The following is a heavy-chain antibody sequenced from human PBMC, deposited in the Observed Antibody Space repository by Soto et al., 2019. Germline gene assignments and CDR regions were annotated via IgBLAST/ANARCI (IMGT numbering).Heavy chain of an antibody. CDR3: ARVNNEEPPKYYYYMDV. J-gene: IGHJ6*03. D-gene: IGHD1-1*01. Sequence: GGSLRLSCAASGFTFSSYWMSWVRQAPGKGLEWVANIKQDGSEKYYVDSVKGRFTISRDNAKNSLYLQMNSLRAEDTAVYYCARVNNEEPPKYYYYMDVWGKGTTVTVSS. V-gene: IGHV3-7*01. CDR1: GFTFSSYW. CDR2: IKQDGSEK.